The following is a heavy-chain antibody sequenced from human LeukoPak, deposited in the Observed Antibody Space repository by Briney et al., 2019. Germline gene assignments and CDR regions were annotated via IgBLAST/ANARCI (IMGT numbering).Heavy chain of an antibody. V-gene: IGHV3-21*01. D-gene: IGHD2-2*01. CDR2: ISSISSYI. J-gene: IGHJ4*02. CDR1: GFTFSSYS. CDR3: ARDNPDRYCSSTSCYQDY. Sequence: GGSLRLSCAASGFTFSSYSLNWVRQAPGKGLEWVSSISSISSYIYYADSVKGRFTISRYNAKNSLYLQLNSLRAEDTAVYYCARDNPDRYCSSTSCYQDYWGQGTLVTVSS.